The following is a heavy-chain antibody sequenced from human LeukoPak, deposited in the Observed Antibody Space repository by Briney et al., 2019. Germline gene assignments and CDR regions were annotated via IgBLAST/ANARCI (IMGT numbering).Heavy chain of an antibody. D-gene: IGHD6-19*01. V-gene: IGHV3-23*01. J-gene: IGHJ4*02. CDR3: AKTSSGWYPFDY. CDR2: MSGGGGST. CDR1: GFTFSSYV. Sequence: GGSLRLSCAASGFTFSSYVMSWVRQAPGKGLEWVSGMSGGGGSTYYADSVKGRFTISRDNSKNTLYLQMNSLRAEDTAIYYCAKTSSGWYPFDYWGQGTLVTVSS.